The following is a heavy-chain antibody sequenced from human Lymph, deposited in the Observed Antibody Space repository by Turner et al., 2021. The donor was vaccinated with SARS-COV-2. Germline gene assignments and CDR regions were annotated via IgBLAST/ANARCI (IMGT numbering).Heavy chain of an antibody. CDR1: GGTFSTYV. V-gene: IGHV1-69*10. J-gene: IGHJ3*02. D-gene: IGHD1-26*01. Sequence: QVQLVQSVAEVKKPGSSVKVSCKASGGTFSTYVISWVRQAPGQGLEWMGGIIPILGIANYAQKFQGRVTITADKSTSTAYMELSSLRSEDTAVYHCARRHSGNYDAFDIWGQGTIVTVSS. CDR2: IIPILGIA. CDR3: ARRHSGNYDAFDI.